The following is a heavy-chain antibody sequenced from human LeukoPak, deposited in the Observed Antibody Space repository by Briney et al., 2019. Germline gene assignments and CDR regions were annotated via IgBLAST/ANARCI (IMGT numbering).Heavy chain of an antibody. J-gene: IGHJ4*02. CDR3: ARDIDNYGDYIPY. D-gene: IGHD4-17*01. Sequence: GRTLRLSCAASGFTFNSYAMHWVRQAPGKGLEWVALIPYDGSNKYYADSVKGRFTVSRDNSKNSLYLQMNSLRAEDTAVYYCARDIDNYGDYIPYWGQGTLVTVSS. CDR1: GFTFNSYA. CDR2: IPYDGSNK. V-gene: IGHV3-30*04.